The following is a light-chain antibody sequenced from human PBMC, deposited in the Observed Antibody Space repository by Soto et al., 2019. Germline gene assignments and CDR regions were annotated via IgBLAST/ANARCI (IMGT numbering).Light chain of an antibody. Sequence: DIQMTQSPSSVSASVGDRVTITCRASQGIGIYLAWYQQKPGKAPKLLIYAASTLQSGVPSRFRGSGSWTDFTLTISSLQPEDFATYFCQQANSLPYTFGQGPKVDIK. CDR1: QGIGIY. CDR2: AAS. V-gene: IGKV1-12*01. J-gene: IGKJ2*01. CDR3: QQANSLPYT.